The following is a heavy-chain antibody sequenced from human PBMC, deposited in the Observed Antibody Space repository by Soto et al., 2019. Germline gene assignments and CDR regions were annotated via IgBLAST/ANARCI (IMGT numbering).Heavy chain of an antibody. J-gene: IGHJ5*01. Sequence: PSETLSLTCIVSGGPITSYHWNWVRQSPDKGLEWIAEVHISGHSNYNPSLRSRVSVSIDSSKNQFYLNLNSVTAADTAIYYCARVRQGCSANNCYFDPWGQGTQVTVSS. CDR2: VHISGHS. CDR3: ARVRQGCSANNCYFDP. CDR1: GGPITSYH. D-gene: IGHD1-1*01. V-gene: IGHV4-34*10.